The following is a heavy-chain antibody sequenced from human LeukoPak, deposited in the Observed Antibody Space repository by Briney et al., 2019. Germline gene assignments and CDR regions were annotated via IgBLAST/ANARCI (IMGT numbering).Heavy chain of an antibody. V-gene: IGHV4-4*07. CDR3: ASQYDSSGYYPY. D-gene: IGHD3-22*01. CDR2: IYTSGST. CDR1: GGSINSYY. Sequence: SETLSLTCTVSGGSINSYYWSWIRQPAGKGLEWIGRIYTSGSTNYNPSLKSRVTMSVDTSKNQFSLKLSSVTAADTAVYYCASQYDSSGYYPYWGQGTLVTVSS. J-gene: IGHJ4*02.